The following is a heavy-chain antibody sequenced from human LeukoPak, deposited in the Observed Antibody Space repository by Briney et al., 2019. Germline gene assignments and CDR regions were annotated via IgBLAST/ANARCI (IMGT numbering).Heavy chain of an antibody. V-gene: IGHV4-39*07. J-gene: IGHJ3*02. CDR1: GGSISSSSYY. CDR2: IYYSGST. Sequence: SETLSLTCTVSGGSISSSSYYWGWIRQPPGKGLEWIGSIYYSGSTYYNPSLKSRVTISVDTSKNQFSPKLSSVTAADTAVYWCARGAFGVLLSAFDIWGQGTMVTVSS. D-gene: IGHD3-3*01. CDR3: ARGAFGVLLSAFDI.